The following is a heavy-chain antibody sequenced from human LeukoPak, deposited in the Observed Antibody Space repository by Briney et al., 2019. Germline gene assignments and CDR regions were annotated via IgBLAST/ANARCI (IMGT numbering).Heavy chain of an antibody. J-gene: IGHJ4*02. D-gene: IGHD6-19*01. CDR2: ICWNSGSI. Sequence: GRSLRLSCAASGFTFDDYAMHWVRQAPGKGLEWASGICWNSGSIGYADSVKGRFTISRDNAKNSLYLQMNSLRAEDTALYYCAKDNGQWLVLDYWGQGTLVTVSS. CDR3: AKDNGQWLVLDY. CDR1: GFTFDDYA. V-gene: IGHV3-9*01.